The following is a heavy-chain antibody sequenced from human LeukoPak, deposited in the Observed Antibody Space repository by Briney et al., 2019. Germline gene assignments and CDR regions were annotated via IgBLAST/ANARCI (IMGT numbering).Heavy chain of an antibody. V-gene: IGHV1-69*05. CDR2: IIPIFGTA. CDR1: GGTFSSYA. Sequence: SVKVSCTASGGTFSSYAISWVRQAPGQGLEWMGGIIPIFGTANYAQKFQGRVTITTDESTSTAYMELSSLRSEDTAVYYCARRRVEYYYDSSGYTDYFDYWGQGTLVTVSS. D-gene: IGHD3-22*01. J-gene: IGHJ4*02. CDR3: ARRRVEYYYDSSGYTDYFDY.